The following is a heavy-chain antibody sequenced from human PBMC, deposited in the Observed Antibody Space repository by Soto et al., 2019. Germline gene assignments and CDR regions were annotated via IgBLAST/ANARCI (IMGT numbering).Heavy chain of an antibody. CDR3: ARDYYKYYDSSGYYRSPAY. V-gene: IGHV3-11*04. CDR1: GFTFRDYD. Sequence: GGSLRLSCAASGFTFRDYDRSWIRQGPGKGLEWVSFITSSGSNIYYADSVKGRFTISRDNSRNTLFLQMNSLRAEDTAVYYCARDYYKYYDSSGYYRSPAYWGQGTLVTVSS. D-gene: IGHD3-22*01. J-gene: IGHJ4*02. CDR2: ITSSGSNI.